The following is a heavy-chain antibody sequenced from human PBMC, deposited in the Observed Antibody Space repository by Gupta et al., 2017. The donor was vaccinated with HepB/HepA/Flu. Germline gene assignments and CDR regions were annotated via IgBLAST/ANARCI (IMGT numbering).Heavy chain of an antibody. V-gene: IGHV4-59*01. CDR2: MFHSGST. CDR3: AGTPNNYFFDY. J-gene: IGHJ4*02. Sequence: QVQLQASGPGLVKPSETLSLTCTVSGGSIRSNYWSWVRQPPGKGLEWIGYMFHSGSTNYNPSLESRVTMSLDSSMNQLSVIVTSVTAADTAMYYCAGTPNNYFFDYWGQGTLVTVSS. CDR1: GGSIRSNY. D-gene: IGHD1-20*01.